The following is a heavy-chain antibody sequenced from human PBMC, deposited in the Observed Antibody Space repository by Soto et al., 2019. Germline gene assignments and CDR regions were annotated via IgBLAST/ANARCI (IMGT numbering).Heavy chain of an antibody. CDR1: GFTFSDHG. CDR3: TREGTGRLRYAFDV. CDR2: VSAAGGTT. V-gene: IGHV3-30*03. Sequence: QVQLVESGGGVVPPGTSLRLSCAASGFTFSDHGMHWVRQAPGKGLEWVAVVSAAGGTTYYADSVKGRLTLSRENSRNTLSLQMNSLTSVDTAVYYCTREGTGRLRYAFDVWGQGTVVTVSS. J-gene: IGHJ3*01. D-gene: IGHD2-8*02.